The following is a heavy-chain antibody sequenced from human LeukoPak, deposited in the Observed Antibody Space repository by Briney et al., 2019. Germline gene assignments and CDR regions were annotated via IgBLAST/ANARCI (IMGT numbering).Heavy chain of an antibody. CDR1: GFSFSSYW. Sequence: GGSLRLSCAASGFSFSSYWMSWVRQAPGKGLEWVANIKQDGSEKYYVDSVKGRFTISRDNAKNSLYLQMNSLRAEDTAVYYCARARNPNSSPYYYYYMDVWGKGTTVTVSS. CDR2: IKQDGSEK. V-gene: IGHV3-7*01. J-gene: IGHJ6*03. CDR3: ARARNPNSSPYYYYYMDV. D-gene: IGHD6-13*01.